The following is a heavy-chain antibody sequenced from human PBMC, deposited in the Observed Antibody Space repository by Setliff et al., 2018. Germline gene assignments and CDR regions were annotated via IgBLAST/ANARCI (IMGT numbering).Heavy chain of an antibody. CDR1: GGSFTDHF. V-gene: IGHV4-34*01. CDR3: ATGDYYYYMDV. Sequence: PSETLSLTCAVYGGSFTDHFWSWIRQPPGKGLEWIGDINYLGNTNYNPSLKTRVTISVDTPKNQFSLKLSSVTAADTAVYYCATGDYYYYMDVWGKGTTVTVSS. J-gene: IGHJ6*03. CDR2: INYLGNT.